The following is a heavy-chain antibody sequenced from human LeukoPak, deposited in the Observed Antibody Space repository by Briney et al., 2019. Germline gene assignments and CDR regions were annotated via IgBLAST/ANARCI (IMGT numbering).Heavy chain of an antibody. CDR3: VRDSDHAPDY. V-gene: IGHV1-18*01. Sequence: ASVRVSCKTSDYIFTNYGVSWVRQAPGQGLEWMGWINVYNGHTIYAQEFQGRVTLTTDTSTSTAHMDLRSLRSDDTAVYYCVRDSDHAPDYWGQGTLVTVSS. CDR2: INVYNGHT. J-gene: IGHJ4*02. D-gene: IGHD3-10*01. CDR1: DYIFTNYG.